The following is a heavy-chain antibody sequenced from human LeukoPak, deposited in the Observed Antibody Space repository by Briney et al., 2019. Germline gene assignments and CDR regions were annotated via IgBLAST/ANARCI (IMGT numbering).Heavy chain of an antibody. CDR1: GGTFSSYA. CDR2: IIPIFGTA. D-gene: IGHD3-22*01. J-gene: IGHJ5*02. Sequence: ASVKVSCKASGGTFSSYAISWVRQAPGQGLEWMGGIIPIFGTANYAQKFQGRVTITTDESTSTAYMELSSLRSEDTAVYYCARVQYYYDSSGYYLNWFDPWGQGTLVTVSS. V-gene: IGHV1-69*05. CDR3: ARVQYYYDSSGYYLNWFDP.